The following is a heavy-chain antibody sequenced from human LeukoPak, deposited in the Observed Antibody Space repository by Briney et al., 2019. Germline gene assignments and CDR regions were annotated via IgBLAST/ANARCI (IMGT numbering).Heavy chain of an antibody. CDR2: NKYDETIT. CDR1: GFTFSSYW. V-gene: IGHV3-74*01. Sequence: PGGSLRLSCAASGFTFSSYWMHWVRQALGEGLVWVSRNKYDETITNYADSVKGRFTISRDNAKNSLYLQMNSLRAEDTAVYYCARRCSSTSCYAQNNWFDPWGQGTLVTVSS. D-gene: IGHD2-2*01. J-gene: IGHJ5*02. CDR3: ARRCSSTSCYAQNNWFDP.